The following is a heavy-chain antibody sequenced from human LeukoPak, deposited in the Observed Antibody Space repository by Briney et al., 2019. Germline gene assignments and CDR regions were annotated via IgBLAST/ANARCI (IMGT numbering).Heavy chain of an antibody. CDR2: INPSGGST. Sequence: TSVKVSCTASGYTFTGYYMHWVRQAPGQGLEWMGIINPSGGSTSYAQKFQGRVTMTRDTSTSTVYMELSSLRSEDTAVYYCARDSVAYYDFWSGYPYYGMDVWGQGTTVTVSS. J-gene: IGHJ6*02. D-gene: IGHD3-3*01. CDR3: ARDSVAYYDFWSGYPYYGMDV. V-gene: IGHV1-46*01. CDR1: GYTFTGYY.